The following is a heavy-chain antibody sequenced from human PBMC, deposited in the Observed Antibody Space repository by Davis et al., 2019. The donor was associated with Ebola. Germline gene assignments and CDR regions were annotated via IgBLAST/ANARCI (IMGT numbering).Heavy chain of an antibody. Sequence: ASVPVSCKASRYTFTDYNIHWMRQAPGQGLEWLGRVILKSGATNYAQKFQGRVTMTRDTSISTVYMELSSLRYDDTADYYCARGHNYAHEYWGQGTLVTVSS. J-gene: IGHJ4*02. CDR1: RYTFTDYN. CDR2: VILKSGAT. V-gene: IGHV1-2*06. D-gene: IGHD4-11*01. CDR3: ARGHNYAHEY.